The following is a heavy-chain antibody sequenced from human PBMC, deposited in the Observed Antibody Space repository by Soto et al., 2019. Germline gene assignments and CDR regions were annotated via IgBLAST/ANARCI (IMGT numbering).Heavy chain of an antibody. CDR1: GGSFSGYY. CDR3: ARVWRSYGDRTYYFDY. CDR2: INHSGST. J-gene: IGHJ4*02. D-gene: IGHD5-18*01. V-gene: IGHV4-34*01. Sequence: KTSETLSLTCAVYGGSFSGYYWSWIRQPPGKGLEWIGEINHSGSTNYNPSLKSRVTISVDTSKNQFSLKLSSVTAADTAVYYCARVWRSYGDRTYYFDYWGQGTLVTVSS.